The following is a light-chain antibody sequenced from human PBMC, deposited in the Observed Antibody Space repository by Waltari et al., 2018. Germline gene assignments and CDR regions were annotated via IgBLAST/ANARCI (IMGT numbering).Light chain of an antibody. CDR3: ATEDRLNGPI. V-gene: IGLV1-44*01. J-gene: IGLJ2*01. CDR2: SDY. Sequence: QSVLTQPPSASGTPGQRVTIPWSGRYSNVGSQTVNWYQQPPGPAPNLLIYSDYPRPSGVPARFSGSKSGTSASLAITGLQSEDEADYYCATEDRLNGPIFGGGTKLTVL. CDR1: YSNVGSQT.